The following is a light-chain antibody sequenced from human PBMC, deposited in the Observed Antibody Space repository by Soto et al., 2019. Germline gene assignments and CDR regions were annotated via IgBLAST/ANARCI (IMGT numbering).Light chain of an antibody. Sequence: IPLTQSPSSLSASVGDRVSITCRASQDIKTYLAWYQQKQGKAPKILISGTFTLQSGVPSRFNGSGSGTDFTLTISRLQPEEFATYYCQHLNNYPPFTFGPGTKVDLE. CDR1: QDIKTY. CDR3: QHLNNYPPFT. CDR2: GTF. V-gene: IGKV1-9*01. J-gene: IGKJ3*01.